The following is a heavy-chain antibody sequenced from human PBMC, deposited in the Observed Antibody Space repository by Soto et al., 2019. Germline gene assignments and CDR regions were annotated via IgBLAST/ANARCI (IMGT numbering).Heavy chain of an antibody. D-gene: IGHD5-12*01. J-gene: IGHJ4*02. CDR1: GGSISSGGYY. Sequence: SETLSLTCTVSGGSISSGGYYWNWIRQHPGKGLEWIGYIYHSGSTYYNPSLKSRVTISVDRSKNQFSLKLSSVTAADTAVYYCAAGGGLPRYYWGQGTLVPVSS. CDR2: IYHSGST. V-gene: IGHV4-30-2*01. CDR3: AAGGGLPRYY.